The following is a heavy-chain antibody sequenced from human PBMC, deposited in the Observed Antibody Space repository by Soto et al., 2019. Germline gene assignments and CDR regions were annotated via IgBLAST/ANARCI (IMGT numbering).Heavy chain of an antibody. CDR2: IYHSGST. V-gene: IGHV4-30-2*01. CDR1: GGSIISGGYS. Sequence: SETLSLTCAVSGGSIISGGYSWSWIRQPPGKGLEWIGYIYHSGSTYYNPSLKSRVTISVDRSKNQFSLKLSSVTAADTAVYYCARLAHCSSTSCYGNWFDPWGQGTLVTVSS. J-gene: IGHJ5*02. D-gene: IGHD2-2*01. CDR3: ARLAHCSSTSCYGNWFDP.